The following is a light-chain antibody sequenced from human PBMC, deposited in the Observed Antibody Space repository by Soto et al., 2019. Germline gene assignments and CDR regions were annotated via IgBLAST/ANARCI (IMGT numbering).Light chain of an antibody. Sequence: QSVLTQPPSVSGSPGQSVTISCTGTSTDLVTYNRVSWYQQPPGTAPKLIXXXXXXXPSGVPDRFSGSKSGNTASLTISGLQAADEADYYCSLYTSENTYVFGTGTKVTVL. CDR1: STDLVTYNR. V-gene: IGLV2-18*01. CDR3: SLYTSENTYV. J-gene: IGLJ1*01. CDR2: XXX.